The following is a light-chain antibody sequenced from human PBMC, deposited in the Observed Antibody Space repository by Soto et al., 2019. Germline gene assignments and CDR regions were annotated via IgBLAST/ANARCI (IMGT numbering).Light chain of an antibody. V-gene: IGKV3-15*01. CDR1: QSVSNN. CDR2: FAS. Sequence: EIVMTQSPATLSVSPGEKATLSCRASQSVSNNLAWYQQKPGQAPRLLIYFASTRATGIPARFSGSGSGTEFTLTISSRQSEDFAVYYCQKYNKWPLTFGGGTKVETK. J-gene: IGKJ4*01. CDR3: QKYNKWPLT.